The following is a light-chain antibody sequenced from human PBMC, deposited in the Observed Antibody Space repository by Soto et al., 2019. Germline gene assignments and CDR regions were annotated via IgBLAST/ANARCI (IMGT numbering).Light chain of an antibody. V-gene: IGLV2-14*01. J-gene: IGLJ1*01. CDR2: EVS. CDR3: SSYTSSSFYV. Sequence: QSVLTQPASVSGSPGQSITIPCTGTSSDVGGYNYVSWYQQHPGKAPKLMIYEVSNRPSGASNRFSGSKSGNTASLTISGLQAEDEADYYCSSYTSSSFYVFGTGTKVTVL. CDR1: SSDVGGYNY.